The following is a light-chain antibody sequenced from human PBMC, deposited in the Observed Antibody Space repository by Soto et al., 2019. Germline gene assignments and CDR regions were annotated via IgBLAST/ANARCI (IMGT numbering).Light chain of an antibody. J-gene: IGKJ5*01. V-gene: IGKV1-33*01. CDR3: QQYDNLPPLT. CDR2: DAS. Sequence: DIQMTQSPPSLSASVGDRVTITCQASQDISTYLNWYQQKPGKAPKLLIYDASNLETGVPSRFSGSGSGTDFTFTISSLQPEDIATYYCQQYDNLPPLTFGQGTRLEIK. CDR1: QDISTY.